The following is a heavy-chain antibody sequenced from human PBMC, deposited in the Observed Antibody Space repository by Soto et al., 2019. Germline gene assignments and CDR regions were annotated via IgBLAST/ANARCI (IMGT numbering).Heavy chain of an antibody. J-gene: IGHJ2*01. V-gene: IGHV1-69*05. Sequence: QVQLVQSGAEVKKPGSSVKVSCKSSGGTFSNYAISWVRQAPGQGLAWMGGITPFFGTANYAQKFQGRVTTTXXEXMXKAYMELSRLRSEDTAVYYCAQTLGLAVAGPGRFDLWGRGTLVTVSS. CDR3: AQTLGLAVAGPGRFDL. D-gene: IGHD6-19*01. CDR2: ITPFFGTA. CDR1: GGTFSNYA.